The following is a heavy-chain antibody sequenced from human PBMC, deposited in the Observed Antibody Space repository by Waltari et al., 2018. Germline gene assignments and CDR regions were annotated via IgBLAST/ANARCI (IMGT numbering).Heavy chain of an antibody. CDR2: ISPDGGDR. D-gene: IGHD5-12*01. J-gene: IGHJ4*02. CDR3: AAVQEMAPDY. CDR1: GFTFSRQW. V-gene: IGHV3-74*01. Sequence: EVQLVESGGGLVQPGGSLGLSCSAAGFTFSRQWMHWVRHTPGKGLEWVSRISPDGGDRIYADSVKGRFTISRDNARNTLFLQMSSLRIEDTAIYHCAAVQEMAPDYWGQGTLVTVSS.